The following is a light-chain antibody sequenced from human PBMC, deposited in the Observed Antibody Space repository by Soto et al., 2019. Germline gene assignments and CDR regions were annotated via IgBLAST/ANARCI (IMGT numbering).Light chain of an antibody. CDR1: QFISTW. J-gene: IGKJ1*01. Sequence: DIQMTQSPSTLSASVGDRVTITCRASQFISTWLAWYQQKPGKAPKLLIYKASTLESGVPSRFSGSGSETEFTLTISSLQPDEFATYYCQQYNAYPWTFGQGTKVEIK. CDR2: KAS. CDR3: QQYNAYPWT. V-gene: IGKV1-5*03.